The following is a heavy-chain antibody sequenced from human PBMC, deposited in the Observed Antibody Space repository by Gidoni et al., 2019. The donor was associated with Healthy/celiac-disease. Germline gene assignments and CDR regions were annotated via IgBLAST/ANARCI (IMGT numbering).Heavy chain of an antibody. D-gene: IGHD3-22*01. CDR2: IYYCGST. CDR1: GGSISSSSYY. V-gene: IGHV4-39*01. Sequence: QLQLQESGPGLVKLSETLSLTCTVSGGSISSSSYYWGWIRQPPGKGLEWIGSIYYCGSTYYNPSLQCRVTISVDTSKNQFSLKLSSVTAADTAVYYCARVVGYYDPEGAFDIWGQGTMVTVSS. J-gene: IGHJ3*02. CDR3: ARVVGYYDPEGAFDI.